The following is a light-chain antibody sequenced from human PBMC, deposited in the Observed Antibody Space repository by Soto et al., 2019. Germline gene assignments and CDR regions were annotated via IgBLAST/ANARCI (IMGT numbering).Light chain of an antibody. J-gene: IGLJ2*01. CDR2: DVT. CDR3: SSYTGSDNLV. V-gene: IGLV2-8*01. CDR1: SSDVGAYNY. Sequence: QSVLTQPPSASGSPGQSVTISCTGTSSDVGAYNYVYWYQQHPGKAPKLMIYDVTTRPSGVPDRFSGSKSGNTASLTVSGLQAEDEADYFCSSYTGSDNLVFGGGTKLTVL.